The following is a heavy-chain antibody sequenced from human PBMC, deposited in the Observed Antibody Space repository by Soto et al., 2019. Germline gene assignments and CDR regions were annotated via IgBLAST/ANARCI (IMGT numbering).Heavy chain of an antibody. Sequence: GGSLRLSCAASGFTFSSYAMHWVRQAPGKGLEWVAVISYDGSNKYYADSVKGRFTISRDNSKNTLYLQMNSLRAEDTAVYYCARGGGSYYNAFDYWGQGTPVTVSS. V-gene: IGHV3-30-3*01. CDR3: ARGGGSYYNAFDY. J-gene: IGHJ4*02. CDR1: GFTFSSYA. D-gene: IGHD1-26*01. CDR2: ISYDGSNK.